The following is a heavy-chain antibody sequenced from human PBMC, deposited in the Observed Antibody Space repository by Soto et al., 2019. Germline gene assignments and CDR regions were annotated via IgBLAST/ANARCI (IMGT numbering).Heavy chain of an antibody. CDR2: MNPNSGNT. V-gene: IGHV1-8*01. Sequence: QVQLVQSGAEVKKPGASVKVSCKASGYTFTSFDINWVRQATGQGLEWMGWMNPNSGNTGYAQKFQGRVTMTRSTSMSTAYMELSSLRSEDTAVYFCARAHDYSVFAIDYWGQGTLVTVSS. CDR3: ARAHDYSVFAIDY. J-gene: IGHJ4*02. D-gene: IGHD4-4*01. CDR1: GYTFTSFD.